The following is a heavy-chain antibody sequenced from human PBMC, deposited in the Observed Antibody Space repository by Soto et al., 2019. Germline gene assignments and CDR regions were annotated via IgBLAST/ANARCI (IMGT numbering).Heavy chain of an antibody. J-gene: IGHJ5*02. CDR2: INHSGST. Sequence: SETLSLTCAVYGGSFSGYYWSWIRQPPGKGLEWIGEINHSGSTNYNPSLKSRVTISVDTSKNQFSLKLSSVTAADTAVYYCARGTRNIVATKSPNWFDPWGQGTLVTVS. V-gene: IGHV4-34*01. CDR3: ARGTRNIVATKSPNWFDP. D-gene: IGHD5-12*01. CDR1: GGSFSGYY.